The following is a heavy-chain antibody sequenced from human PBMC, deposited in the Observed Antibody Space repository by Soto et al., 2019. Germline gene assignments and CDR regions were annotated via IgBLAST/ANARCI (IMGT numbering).Heavy chain of an antibody. CDR2: IYSSGST. CDR1: GGSISRYY. CDR3: AREYYDFWSVTYTYYGMDV. J-gene: IGHJ6*02. Sequence: SETLSLTCTVSGGSISRYYWSWIRQPPGRGLEWIGNIYSSGSTNYNPSLKSRVTISLDTSKNQVSLKLNAVAAADTAVYYCAREYYDFWSVTYTYYGMDVWGQGTTVTVSS. D-gene: IGHD3-3*01. V-gene: IGHV4-59*01.